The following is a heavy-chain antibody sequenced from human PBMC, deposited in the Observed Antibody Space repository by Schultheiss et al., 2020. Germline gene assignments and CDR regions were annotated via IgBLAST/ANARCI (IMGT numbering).Heavy chain of an antibody. J-gene: IGHJ4*02. Sequence: GGSLRLSCKASGGTFSSYAISWVRQAPGQGLEWMGGIIPIFGTANYAQKFQGRVTITADESTSTAYMELSSLRSEDTAVYYCATSAVGGTGDFWGQGTLVTVSS. CDR2: IIPIFGTA. D-gene: IGHD6-19*01. V-gene: IGHV1-69*01. CDR3: ATSAVGGTGDF. CDR1: GGTFSSYA.